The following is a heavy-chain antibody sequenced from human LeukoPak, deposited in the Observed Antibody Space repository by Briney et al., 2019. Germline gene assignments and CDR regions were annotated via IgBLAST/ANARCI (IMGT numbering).Heavy chain of an antibody. Sequence: GGSLRLSCAASGFTFSSYWMTWVRQATGKGLEWVANIKEDGSEIYYVDSVKGRLTISRDNAKNSLYLQMNSLRVEDTAVYYCARGVYDWGYWGQGTLVTVSS. J-gene: IGHJ4*02. CDR2: IKEDGSEI. CDR1: GFTFSSYW. D-gene: IGHD3-16*01. CDR3: ARGVYDWGY. V-gene: IGHV3-7*04.